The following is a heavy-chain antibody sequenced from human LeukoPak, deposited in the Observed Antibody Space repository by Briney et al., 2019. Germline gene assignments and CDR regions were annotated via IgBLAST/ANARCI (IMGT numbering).Heavy chain of an antibody. J-gene: IGHJ4*02. V-gene: IGHV4-38-2*02. Sequence: PSETLSLTCTVSGYSISSGYYWGWIRQPPGKGLEWIGSIYHSGSTYYNPSLKSRVTISVDTSKNQFSLKLSSVTAAGTAVYYCANSPTGLTGTTGANWGQGTLVTVSS. CDR1: GYSISSGYY. CDR2: IYHSGST. CDR3: ANSPTGLTGTTGAN. D-gene: IGHD1-7*01.